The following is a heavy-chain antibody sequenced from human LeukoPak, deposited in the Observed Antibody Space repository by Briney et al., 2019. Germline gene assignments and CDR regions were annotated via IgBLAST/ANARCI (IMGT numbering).Heavy chain of an antibody. CDR1: GFTFSSYG. CDR2: ISYDGSNK. J-gene: IGHJ6*02. CDR3: AKTALVPAATYYYYGMDV. D-gene: IGHD2-2*01. Sequence: GGSLRLSCAASGFTFSSYGMHWVRQAPGEGLEWVAVISYDGSNKYYADSVKGRFTISRDNSKNTLYLQMNSLRAEDTAVYYCAKTALVPAATYYYYGMDVWGQGTTVTVSS. V-gene: IGHV3-30*18.